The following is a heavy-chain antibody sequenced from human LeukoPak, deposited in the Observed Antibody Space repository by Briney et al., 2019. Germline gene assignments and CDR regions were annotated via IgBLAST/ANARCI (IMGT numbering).Heavy chain of an antibody. CDR2: IYYSGSP. CDR1: GSSIRSYF. D-gene: IGHD3-10*01. J-gene: IGHJ4*02. Sequence: SETLSLTCTGSGSSIRSYFWSWIRQPPGKGLDWVGYIYYSGSPNYNPSLKLRVTTSIDTSRNQFSLKLSSLTASDTRVYDSARVLNSYHSSGSYSYYFDYWGRGTLVT. V-gene: IGHV4-59*01. CDR3: ARVLNSYHSSGSYSYYFDY.